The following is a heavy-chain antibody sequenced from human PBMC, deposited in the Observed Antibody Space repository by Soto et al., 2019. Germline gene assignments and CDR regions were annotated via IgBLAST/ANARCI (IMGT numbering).Heavy chain of an antibody. J-gene: IGHJ6*02. CDR3: ARAPLPYDFWSGYAYYYYGMDV. Sequence: EVQVLESGGGLVQPGGSLRLSCRASGFTFSNFGMSWVRQAPGKGLEWVSGISGSGGSTYYADSVKGRFTISRDNSKNTLFLQMNSLRVEDTAVYYCARAPLPYDFWSGYAYYYYGMDVWGQGTTVTVSS. CDR1: GFTFSNFG. V-gene: IGHV3-23*01. D-gene: IGHD3-3*01. CDR2: ISGSGGST.